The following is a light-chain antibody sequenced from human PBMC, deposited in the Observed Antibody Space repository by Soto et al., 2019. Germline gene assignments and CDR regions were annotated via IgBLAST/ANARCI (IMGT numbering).Light chain of an antibody. Sequence: EIVMTQSPATLSVSTGERATLSCRASQSVSRNLAWYQQKPGQTPKLLIYVASTRATGIPARFSGSGSGTEFTLTISSMQSEDFAVYYCQQYNVWPLTFGGGTKVE. CDR3: QQYNVWPLT. V-gene: IGKV3-15*01. CDR1: QSVSRN. CDR2: VAS. J-gene: IGKJ4*01.